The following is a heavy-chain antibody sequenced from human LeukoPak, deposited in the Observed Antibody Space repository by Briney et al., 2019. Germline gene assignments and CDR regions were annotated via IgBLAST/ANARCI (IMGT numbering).Heavy chain of an antibody. CDR1: GFTFSSYA. CDR3: ARILGGGIDY. Sequence: GGSLRLSCAASGFTFSSYAMSWVRQAPGKGLEWVSAISGSGGSTYYADSVKGRFTISRDNSKNTLYLQMKSLRTDDTAVYYCARILGGGIDYWGQGTPVTVSS. D-gene: IGHD3-16*01. V-gene: IGHV3-23*01. CDR2: ISGSGGST. J-gene: IGHJ4*02.